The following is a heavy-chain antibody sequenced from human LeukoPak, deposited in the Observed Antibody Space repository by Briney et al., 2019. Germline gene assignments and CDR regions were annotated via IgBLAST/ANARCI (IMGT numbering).Heavy chain of an antibody. CDR1: GFTFSSYS. J-gene: IGHJ4*02. Sequence: AGGSLRLSCAASGFTFSSYSMNWVRQAPGKGLEWVSCISTRSTYIYYADSVKGRFTISRDNAKNSLYLQMNSLRADDTAVYYCAREEEWYASGTYYKGFDSWGQGTLVTVSS. CDR2: ISTRSTYI. D-gene: IGHD3-10*01. V-gene: IGHV3-21*01. CDR3: AREEEWYASGTYYKGFDS.